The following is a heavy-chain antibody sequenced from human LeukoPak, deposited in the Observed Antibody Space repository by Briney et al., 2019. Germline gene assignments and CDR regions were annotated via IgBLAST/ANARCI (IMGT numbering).Heavy chain of an antibody. Sequence: ASVKVSCKASGYTFTGYYMHWVRQAPGQGLEWMGWINPNSGGTNHAQKFQGRVTMARDTSISTAYMELSRLRSDDTAVYYCARLKDIVVVPAANWFDPWGQGTLVTVSS. CDR3: ARLKDIVVVPAANWFDP. V-gene: IGHV1-2*02. D-gene: IGHD2-2*01. CDR1: GYTFTGYY. J-gene: IGHJ5*02. CDR2: INPNSGGT.